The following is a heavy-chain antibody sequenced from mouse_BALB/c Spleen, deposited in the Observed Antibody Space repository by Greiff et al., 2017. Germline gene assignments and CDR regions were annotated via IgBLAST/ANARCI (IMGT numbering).Heavy chain of an antibody. CDR3: ARWDYYGSAWFAY. J-gene: IGHJ3*01. Sequence: QVQLKQSGPELVKPGASVKISCKASGYAFSSSWMNWVKQRPGQGLEWIGRIYPGDGDTNYNGKFKGKATLTADKSSSTAYMQLSSLTSVDSAVYFCARWDYYGSAWFAYWGQGTLVTVSA. D-gene: IGHD1-2*01. V-gene: IGHV1-82*01. CDR2: IYPGDGDT. CDR1: GYAFSSSW.